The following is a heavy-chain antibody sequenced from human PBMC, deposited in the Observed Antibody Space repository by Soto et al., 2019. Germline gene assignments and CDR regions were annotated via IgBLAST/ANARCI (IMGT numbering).Heavy chain of an antibody. CDR1: GYTFSNYA. V-gene: IGHV1-18*01. J-gene: IGHJ4*02. Sequence: ASVKVSCKASGYTFSNYAIHWVRQAPGQRLEWMGWISAYNGNTNYAQKLQGRVTMTTDTSTSTAYMELRSLRSDNTAVYYCARDSRYFDWPIDYWGQGTLVTVSS. CDR2: ISAYNGNT. CDR3: ARDSRYFDWPIDY. D-gene: IGHD3-9*01.